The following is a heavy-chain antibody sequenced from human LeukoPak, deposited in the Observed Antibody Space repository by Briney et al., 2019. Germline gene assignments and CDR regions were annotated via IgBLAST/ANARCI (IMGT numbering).Heavy chain of an antibody. D-gene: IGHD3-22*01. J-gene: IGHJ4*02. Sequence: PSETLSLTCTVSGGSISSSSYYWGWIRQPPGKGLEWIGSIYYSGSTYYNPSLKSRVTISVDTSKNQFSLKLSSVTAADTAVYYCARSLRTYYYDSSGPRYYFDYWGQGTLVTVSS. CDR2: IYYSGST. CDR3: ARSLRTYYYDSSGPRYYFDY. V-gene: IGHV4-39*01. CDR1: GGSISSSSYY.